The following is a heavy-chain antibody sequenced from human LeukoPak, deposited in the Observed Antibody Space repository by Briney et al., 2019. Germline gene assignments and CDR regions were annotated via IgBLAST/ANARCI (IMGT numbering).Heavy chain of an antibody. CDR1: GFTFSSYG. Sequence: RSLRLSCAASGFTFSSYGMHWVRQAPGKGLEWVAVISYDGSNKYYADSVKGRFTISRDNSKNTLYLQMNSLRAEDTAVYYCAKEVDSSGYWYYFDYWGQGTLVTVSS. CDR3: AKEVDSSGYWYYFDY. D-gene: IGHD3-22*01. J-gene: IGHJ4*02. CDR2: ISYDGSNK. V-gene: IGHV3-30*18.